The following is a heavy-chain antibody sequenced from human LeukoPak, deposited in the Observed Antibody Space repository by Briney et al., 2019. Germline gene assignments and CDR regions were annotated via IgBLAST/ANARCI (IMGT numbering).Heavy chain of an antibody. CDR2: ISGSGGST. CDR1: GFTFSSYG. Sequence: GRSLRLSCAASGFTFSSYGMHWVRQAPGKGLEWVSAISGSGGSTYYADSVKGRFTISRDNSKNTLYLQMNSLRAEDTAVYYCAKGSTSRYSSSSHWGQGTLVTVSS. J-gene: IGHJ4*02. CDR3: AKGSTSRYSSSSH. D-gene: IGHD6-6*01. V-gene: IGHV3-23*01.